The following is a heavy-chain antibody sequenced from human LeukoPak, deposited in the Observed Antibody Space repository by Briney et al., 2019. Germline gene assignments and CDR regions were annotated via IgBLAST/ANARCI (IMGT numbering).Heavy chain of an antibody. D-gene: IGHD3-16*01. V-gene: IGHV1-18*01. CDR3: ARGTVMLSFDY. Sequence: GASVEVSCKASGYTFSNYGLSWVRQAPGQGLEWMGWISTYNGDTNYAQNLQGRVTMTTDTSTSTAYMELRSLTSDDTAVYFCARGTVMLSFDYWGQGTLVTVSS. CDR1: GYTFSNYG. J-gene: IGHJ4*02. CDR2: ISTYNGDT.